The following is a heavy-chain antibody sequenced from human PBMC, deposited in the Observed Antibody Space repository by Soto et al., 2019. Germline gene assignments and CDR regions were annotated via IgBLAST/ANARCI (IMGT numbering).Heavy chain of an antibody. V-gene: IGHV3-74*01. D-gene: IGHD5-12*01. J-gene: IGHJ4*02. CDR2: INSDGSST. CDR1: GFTFSSYW. CDR3: ARGRGYSGYDWGQDFDY. Sequence: GGSLRLSCAASGFTFSSYWMHWVRQAPGKGLVWVSRINSDGSSTSYADSVKGRFTISRDNAKNTLYLQMNSLRAEDTAVYYCARGRGYSGYDWGQDFDYWGQGTLVTVSS.